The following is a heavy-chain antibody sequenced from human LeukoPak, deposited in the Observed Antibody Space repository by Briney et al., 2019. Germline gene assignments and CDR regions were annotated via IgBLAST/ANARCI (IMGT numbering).Heavy chain of an antibody. D-gene: IGHD3-3*01. Sequence: PGGSLRFSCAASGFTFSSYWMHWVRQAPGKGLEWVSSISSSSSYIYYADSVKGRFTISRDNAKNSLYLQMNSLRAEDTAVYYCARVGYDFWSGPFDIWGQGTMVTVSS. V-gene: IGHV3-21*01. CDR3: ARVGYDFWSGPFDI. CDR2: ISSSSSYI. J-gene: IGHJ3*02. CDR1: GFTFSSYW.